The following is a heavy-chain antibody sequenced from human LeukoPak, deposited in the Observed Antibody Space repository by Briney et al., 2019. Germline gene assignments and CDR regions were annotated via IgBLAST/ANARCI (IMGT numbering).Heavy chain of an antibody. V-gene: IGHV3-23*01. CDR2: ISGSGGTT. CDR3: AKSYYYVSGRVVSNDFFDY. CDR1: GFTFSSYA. D-gene: IGHD3-10*01. J-gene: IGHJ4*02. Sequence: AGGSLRLSCAASGFTFSSYAMSWVRQAPGKGLEWVSVISGSGGTTYYADSMKGLFIISRDNSKNTLYLQMNSLRAEDTAVYYCAKSYYYVSGRVVSNDFFDYWGQGTLVTVSS.